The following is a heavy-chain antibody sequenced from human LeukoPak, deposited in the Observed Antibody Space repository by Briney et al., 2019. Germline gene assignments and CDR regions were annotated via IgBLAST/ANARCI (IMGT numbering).Heavy chain of an antibody. CDR3: AKQLGYCSDGSCYFPY. Sequence: GGSLRLSCAASGFTFSINAISWVRQAPGKGLEWVSAISNNGGYTYYADSVQGRFTISRDNSKSTLCLQMNSLRAEDTAVYYCAKQLGYCSDGSCYFPYWGQGTLVTVSS. CDR1: GFTFSINA. CDR2: ISNNGGYT. V-gene: IGHV3-23*01. D-gene: IGHD2-15*01. J-gene: IGHJ4*02.